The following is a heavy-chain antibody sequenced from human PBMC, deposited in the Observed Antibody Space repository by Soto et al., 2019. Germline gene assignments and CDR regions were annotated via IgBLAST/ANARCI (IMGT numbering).Heavy chain of an antibody. D-gene: IGHD7-27*01. CDR1: GFIFSSFG. V-gene: IGHV3-33*01. CDR3: VRDLLGSGGHFDY. Sequence: GGSLRLSCAASGFIFSSFGMHWVRQAPGKGLEWVAQIWYDGSNTYYADSVKGRFTISRDSSRNTLYLQMNSLRAEDTAVYHCVRDLLGSGGHFDYWGQGTLVTVSS. CDR2: IWYDGSNT. J-gene: IGHJ4*02.